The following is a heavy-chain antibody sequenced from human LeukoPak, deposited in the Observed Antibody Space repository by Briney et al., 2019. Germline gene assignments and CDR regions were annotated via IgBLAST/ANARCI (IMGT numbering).Heavy chain of an antibody. J-gene: IGHJ6*02. Sequence: GGSLRLSCAASGFTFSSYAMSWVRQAPGKGLEWVSAISGSGGNTYYADSVKGRFTISRDNSKNTLYLQMNSLRAEDTAVYYCAKEGISSGWFYYYYYGMDVWGQGTTVTVSS. CDR2: ISGSGGNT. D-gene: IGHD6-19*01. CDR1: GFTFSSYA. V-gene: IGHV3-23*01. CDR3: AKEGISSGWFYYYYYGMDV.